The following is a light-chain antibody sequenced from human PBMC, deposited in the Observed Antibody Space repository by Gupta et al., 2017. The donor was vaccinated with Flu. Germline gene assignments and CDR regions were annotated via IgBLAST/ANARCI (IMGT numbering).Light chain of an antibody. Sequence: ISCRASQSLLHSNGYTYLEWYLQKPGQSPHLLIYLGFNRASGVPDRFSGSGSVTDFTLKISRVEPEDVGVYYCMQTLQTPRTFGQGTKVEIK. CDR3: MQTLQTPRT. J-gene: IGKJ1*01. V-gene: IGKV2-28*01. CDR2: LGF. CDR1: QSLLHSNGYTY.